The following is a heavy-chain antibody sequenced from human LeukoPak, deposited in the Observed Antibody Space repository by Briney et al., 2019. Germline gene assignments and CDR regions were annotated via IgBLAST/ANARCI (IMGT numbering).Heavy chain of an antibody. V-gene: IGHV4-38-2*02. CDR3: ARETSLPGFASGLGFNY. J-gene: IGHJ4*02. Sequence: PSETLSLTCTVSGYSISSGYYWGWIRQPPGEGLEWIGSIYHSGSTYYNPSLKSRVTISVDTSKNQFSLKLSSVTAADTATYYCARETSLPGFASGLGFNYWGQGILVTVSS. CDR2: IYHSGST. CDR1: GYSISSGYY. D-gene: IGHD6-19*01.